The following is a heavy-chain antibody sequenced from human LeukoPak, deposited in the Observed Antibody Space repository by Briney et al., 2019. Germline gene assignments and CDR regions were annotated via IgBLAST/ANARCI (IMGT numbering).Heavy chain of an antibody. Sequence: GRSLRLSCAASGFTFNSYGMHWVRQAPGKGLEWVAVIWYDGSNEYYADSVKGRFTISRDNSENTLYLQMNSLRAEDTAVYYCAGDYGEYYYGMDVWGQGTTVTVSS. V-gene: IGHV3-33*01. J-gene: IGHJ6*02. CDR2: IWYDGSNE. D-gene: IGHD4-17*01. CDR3: AGDYGEYYYGMDV. CDR1: GFTFNSYG.